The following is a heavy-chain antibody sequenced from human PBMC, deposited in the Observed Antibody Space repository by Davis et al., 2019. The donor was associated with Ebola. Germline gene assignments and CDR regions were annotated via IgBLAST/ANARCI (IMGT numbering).Heavy chain of an antibody. J-gene: IGHJ4*02. Sequence: PGGSLRLSCAASGFTFSSYEMNWVRQAPVHFLSCISYISSSGITIYYAASLKGRFTITRDNAKNPLYLQMNSLRAEDTAVYYCARGDRDDYVWGSYRRYFDYWGQGTLVTVSS. V-gene: IGHV3-48*03. CDR3: ARGDRDDYVWGSYRRYFDY. D-gene: IGHD3-16*02. CDR2: ISSSGITI. CDR1: GFTFSSYE.